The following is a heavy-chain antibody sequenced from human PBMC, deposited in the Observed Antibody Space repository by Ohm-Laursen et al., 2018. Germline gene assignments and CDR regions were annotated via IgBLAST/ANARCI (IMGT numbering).Heavy chain of an antibody. D-gene: IGHD5-24*01. CDR2: LSGSGHDT. CDR3: ARVSRGTLQSP. Sequence: SLRLSCAASGFTFSSYAMSWVRQAPEKGLEWVSGLSGSGHDTYYTDSVKGRFTISRDNSKNTLYLQMNSLRAEDTAVYYCARVSRGTLQSPWGQGTLVTVSS. J-gene: IGHJ5*02. V-gene: IGHV3-23*01. CDR1: GFTFSSYA.